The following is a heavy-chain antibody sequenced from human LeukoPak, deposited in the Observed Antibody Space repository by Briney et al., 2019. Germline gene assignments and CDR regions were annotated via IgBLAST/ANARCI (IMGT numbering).Heavy chain of an antibody. V-gene: IGHV4-4*07. Sequence: SETLSLTCTVSGGSISSYYWSWIRQPAGKGLEWIGRIYTSGSTNYNPSLKSRVTMSVDTSKNQFSLKLSSVTAADTAVYYCARESLRLRYFDWSLGAFDIWGQGTMVTVSS. CDR3: ARESLRLRYFDWSLGAFDI. J-gene: IGHJ3*02. CDR1: GGSISSYY. D-gene: IGHD3-9*01. CDR2: IYTSGST.